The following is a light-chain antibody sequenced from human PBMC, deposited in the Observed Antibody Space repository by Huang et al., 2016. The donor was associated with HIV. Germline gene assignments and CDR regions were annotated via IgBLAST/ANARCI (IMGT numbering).Light chain of an antibody. CDR1: QSVSSN. V-gene: IGKV3-15*01. CDR2: GMS. CDR3: QQYNARPPFT. Sequence: EVVLTQSPATLSVSPGERATLSCRASQSVSSNVAWYQQRPGQAPRLLIYGMSQRASGIPARFSGSGSGTDFTLTISSLQSDDFGVYYCQQYNARPPFTFGQGTKVEIQ. J-gene: IGKJ2*01.